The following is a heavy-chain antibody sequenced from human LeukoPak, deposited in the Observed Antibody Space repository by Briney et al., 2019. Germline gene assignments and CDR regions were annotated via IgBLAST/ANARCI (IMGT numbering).Heavy chain of an antibody. V-gene: IGHV3-48*04. J-gene: IGHJ2*01. CDR3: ARERYDSSGYYGFDL. Sequence: GGSLRLSCAASGFTFSSYSINWVRQAPGKGLEWLSYISSSSTISYADSVKGRFTISRDNAKNSLYLQMNSLRAEDTAVYYCARERYDSSGYYGFDLWGRGTLVTVSS. CDR2: ISSSSTI. D-gene: IGHD3-22*01. CDR1: GFTFSSYS.